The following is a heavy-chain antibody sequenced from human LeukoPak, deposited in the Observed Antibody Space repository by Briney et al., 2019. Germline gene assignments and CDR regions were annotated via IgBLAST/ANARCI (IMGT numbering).Heavy chain of an antibody. D-gene: IGHD3-22*01. CDR1: GFTFGDYA. CDR2: IRSKAYGGTT. Sequence: PGGSLRLSCTASGFTFGDYAMSWFRQAPGKGLEWVGFIRSKAYGGTTEYAASVKGRLTISRDDSKSIAYLQMNSLKTEDTAVYYCTRANYYDSSGYYEPPDYWGQGTLVTVSS. J-gene: IGHJ4*02. CDR3: TRANYYDSSGYYEPPDY. V-gene: IGHV3-49*03.